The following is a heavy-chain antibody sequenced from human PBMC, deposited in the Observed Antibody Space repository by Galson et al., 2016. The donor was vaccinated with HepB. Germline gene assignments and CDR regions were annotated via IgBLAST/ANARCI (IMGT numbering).Heavy chain of an antibody. CDR2: MNPSSANT. D-gene: IGHD3-10*01. CDR3: ATWRKRGDKNDVFDM. Sequence: SVKVSCKGSGGTFSNIAINWVRQATGQGPEWMGWMNPSSANTGYAQTFQGRVTMTRDTSISTAYMELSSLRSGDTAVYYWATWRKRGDKNDVFDMWGQGTMVTVSS. CDR1: GGTFSNIA. J-gene: IGHJ3*02. V-gene: IGHV1-8*01.